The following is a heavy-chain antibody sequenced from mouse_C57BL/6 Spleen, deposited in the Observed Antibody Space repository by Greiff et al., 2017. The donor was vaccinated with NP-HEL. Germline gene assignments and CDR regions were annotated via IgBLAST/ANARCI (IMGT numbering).Heavy chain of an antibody. CDR1: GYTFTSYW. Sequence: VKLQQPGAELVKPGASVKMSCKASGYTFTSYWITWVKQRPGQGLGWIGDIYPGSGSTNYNEKFKSKATLTVATSSSTAYMQLSSLTSEDSAVYYCARGTTADYFDYWGQGTTLTVSS. V-gene: IGHV1-55*01. D-gene: IGHD1-2*01. CDR2: IYPGSGST. J-gene: IGHJ2*01. CDR3: ARGTTADYFDY.